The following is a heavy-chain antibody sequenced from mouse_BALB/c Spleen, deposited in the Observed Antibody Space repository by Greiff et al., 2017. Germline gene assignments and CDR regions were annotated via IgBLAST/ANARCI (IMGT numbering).Heavy chain of an antibody. CDR3: ARDQRDNYAMDY. Sequence: VKLQESGPGLVAPSQSLSITCTVSGFSLTSYGVHWVRQPPGKGLEWLGVIWAGGSTNYNSALMSRLSISKDNSKSQVFLKMNSLQTDDTAMYYCARDQRDNYAMDYWGQGTSVTVSS. V-gene: IGHV2-9*02. J-gene: IGHJ4*01. CDR1: GFSLTSYG. CDR2: IWAGGST.